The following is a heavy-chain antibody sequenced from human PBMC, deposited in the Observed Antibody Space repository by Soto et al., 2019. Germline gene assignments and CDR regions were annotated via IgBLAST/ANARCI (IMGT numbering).Heavy chain of an antibody. CDR1: GFNFSSYA. Sequence: PGGSLRLSCSASGFNFSSYAMHWVRQAPGKGLEYVSAISSNGGSTYYADSVKGRFTISRDNSKNTLYLQMSSLRAEDTAVYYCVKDSVAGPPYYFDYWGQGTLVTVSS. CDR3: VKDSVAGPPYYFDY. CDR2: ISSNGGST. V-gene: IGHV3-64D*06. J-gene: IGHJ4*02. D-gene: IGHD6-19*01.